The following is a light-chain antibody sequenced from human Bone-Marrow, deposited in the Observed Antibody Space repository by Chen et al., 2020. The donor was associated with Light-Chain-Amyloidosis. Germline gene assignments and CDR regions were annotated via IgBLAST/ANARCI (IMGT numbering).Light chain of an antibody. Sequence: SYVLTQPSSVSVAPGQTATIARGGNNIGSTSVHWYQQTPGQAPLLVVYDDSDRPSGIPERLSDSNSGNTATLTISRVEAGDEADYYCQVWDRSSDRPVFGGGTKLTVL. CDR3: QVWDRSSDRPV. CDR2: DDS. CDR1: NIGSTS. V-gene: IGLV3-21*02. J-gene: IGLJ3*02.